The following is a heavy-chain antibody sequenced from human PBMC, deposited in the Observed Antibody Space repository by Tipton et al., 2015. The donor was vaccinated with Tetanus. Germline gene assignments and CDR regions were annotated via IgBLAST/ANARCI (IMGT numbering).Heavy chain of an antibody. CDR1: GGSISNYY. Sequence: LRLSCTVSGGSISNYYWSWIRQPPGKGLEWIGNIHYSGSTDYKSSLKSRVTISVDTSKKQFSLKLSSVTAADSAVYYCARTMVRGAIGHYYYGMDVRGQGTMVTVSS. V-gene: IGHV4-59*01. D-gene: IGHD3-10*01. J-gene: IGHJ6*02. CDR2: IHYSGST. CDR3: ARTMVRGAIGHYYYGMDV.